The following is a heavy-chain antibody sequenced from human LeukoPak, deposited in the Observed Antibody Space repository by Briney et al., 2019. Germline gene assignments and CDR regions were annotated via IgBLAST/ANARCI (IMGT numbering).Heavy chain of an antibody. CDR2: LYYSGRT. CDR3: ASQPTIFGVSVHPDYYMDV. Sequence: SETLSLTCTVSGASISSSSHFWGWIRQPPGKGLEWIGSLYYSGRTYYNPSLKSRITISVDTSKNQFSLKLSSVTAADTAFYYCASQPTIFGVSVHPDYYMDVWGKGTTVTVSS. D-gene: IGHD3-3*01. J-gene: IGHJ6*03. CDR1: GASISSSSHF. V-gene: IGHV4-39*01.